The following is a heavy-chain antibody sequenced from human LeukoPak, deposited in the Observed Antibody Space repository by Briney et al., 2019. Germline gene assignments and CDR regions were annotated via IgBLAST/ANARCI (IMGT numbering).Heavy chain of an antibody. V-gene: IGHV4-59*11. Sequence: SETLSLTCVVSGGSISNHYWNWIRQSPGKGLEWIGHIYYNGVTNYNPSLKSRVTISVDTSKNQFSLKLSSVTAADTAVYYCARTVVPAAPSNWFDPWGQGTLVTVSS. CDR2: IYYNGVT. CDR3: ARTVVPAAPSNWFDP. J-gene: IGHJ5*02. CDR1: GGSISNHY. D-gene: IGHD2-2*01.